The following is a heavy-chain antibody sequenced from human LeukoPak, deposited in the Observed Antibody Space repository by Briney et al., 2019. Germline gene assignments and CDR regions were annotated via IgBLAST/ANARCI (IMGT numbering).Heavy chain of an antibody. CDR3: ARANYGLDV. J-gene: IGHJ6*02. V-gene: IGHV3-11*05. Sequence: PGGSLRLSCAASGFRFSDYYMSWIRQAPGKGLEWVSYISSSSSDTNYADSVKGRFTISRDNAKNSLYLQMNSLRAEDTAVCSCARANYGLDVWGQGTTVTVSS. CDR1: GFRFSDYY. CDR2: ISSSSSDT.